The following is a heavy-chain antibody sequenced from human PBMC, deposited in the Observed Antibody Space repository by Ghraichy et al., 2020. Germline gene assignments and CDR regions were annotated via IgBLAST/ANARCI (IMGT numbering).Heavy chain of an antibody. CDR2: IGGSAGRT. V-gene: IGHV3-23*01. Sequence: GESLNISCAASGFTFRSYAMSWVRQAPGKGLEWVSDIGGSAGRTYYSDSVKGRFTITRDDSKNTLYLQMNSLRAADTAVYYCVKAALYDRSSYYNLYFDSWGQGTLVTVSS. D-gene: IGHD3-22*01. CDR3: VKAALYDRSSYYNLYFDS. J-gene: IGHJ4*02. CDR1: GFTFRSYA.